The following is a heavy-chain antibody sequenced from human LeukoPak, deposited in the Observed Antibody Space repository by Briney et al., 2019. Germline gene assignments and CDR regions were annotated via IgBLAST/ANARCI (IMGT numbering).Heavy chain of an antibody. CDR3: ARDSRPYYYDSSGYYLGAFDI. V-gene: IGHV3-21*01. CDR2: ISKSRNYI. D-gene: IGHD3-22*01. Sequence: GGSLRLSCAASGFTFSRYNMNWVRQAPGQGLEWVACISKSRNYIYYADSVKGRFTISRDDAKSSLYLQMDSLRAEDTAVYYCARDSRPYYYDSSGYYLGAFDIWGQGAMATVSS. CDR1: GFTFSRYN. J-gene: IGHJ3*02.